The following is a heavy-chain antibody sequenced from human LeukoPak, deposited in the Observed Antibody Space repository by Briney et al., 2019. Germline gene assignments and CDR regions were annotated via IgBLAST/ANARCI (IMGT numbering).Heavy chain of an antibody. V-gene: IGHV3-33*01. Sequence: PGGSLRLSCAASGFTFTSYGMHWVRQAPGQGLEWVAVIYYDGSHKYYADSVKGRFTISRDNSKNTLYLQMTSLRAEDTAVYNCARDRSSGYFDSWGRGTLVTVSS. CDR1: GFTFTSYG. J-gene: IGHJ4*02. D-gene: IGHD3-22*01. CDR2: IYYDGSHK. CDR3: ARDRSSGYFDS.